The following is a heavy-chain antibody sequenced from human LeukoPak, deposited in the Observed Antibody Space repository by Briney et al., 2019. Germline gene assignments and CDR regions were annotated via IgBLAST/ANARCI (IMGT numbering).Heavy chain of an antibody. CDR1: GFTFTTYA. CDR3: TRDPSDSGPDFDF. D-gene: IGHD2-21*01. CDR2: LSGDGGYK. V-gene: IGHV3-23*01. J-gene: IGHJ4*02. Sequence: GGSLRLSCAASGFTFTTYAMNWVRQAPGKGLEWVAGLSGDGGYKSYAGSAKGRFTISRDNSKNTLHLQMSSLRAEDPAIYYCTRDPSDSGPDFDFWGQGTLVIVSS.